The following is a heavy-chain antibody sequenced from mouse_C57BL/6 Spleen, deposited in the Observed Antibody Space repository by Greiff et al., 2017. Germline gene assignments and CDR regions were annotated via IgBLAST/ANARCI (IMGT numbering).Heavy chain of an antibody. CDR3: AREYGSSYGYFDV. D-gene: IGHD1-1*01. Sequence: VQLQQSGAELVMPGASVKLSCKASGYTFTSYWMHWVKQRPGQGLEWIGEIDPSDSYTNYNQKFKGKSTLTVDKSSSTAYMQLSSLTSEDSAVYYCAREYGSSYGYFDVWGTGTTVTVSS. CDR1: GYTFTSYW. J-gene: IGHJ1*03. CDR2: IDPSDSYT. V-gene: IGHV1-69*01.